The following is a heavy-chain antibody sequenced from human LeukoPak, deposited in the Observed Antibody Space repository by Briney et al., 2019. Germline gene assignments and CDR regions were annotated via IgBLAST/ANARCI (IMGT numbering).Heavy chain of an antibody. CDR1: GYSFTSYW. V-gene: IGHV5-51*01. J-gene: IGHJ4*02. CDR3: ARSRGTYSSWLDY. D-gene: IGHD6-13*01. CDR2: SYPHDSNP. Sequence: GESLKISCKCFGYSFTSYWIAWVRQMPGKGLEWMGISYPHDSNPRYGPSFQGQVTISDDKSISTAYLQWSSLKASDTAMYYCARSRGTYSSWLDYWGQGTLVTVSS.